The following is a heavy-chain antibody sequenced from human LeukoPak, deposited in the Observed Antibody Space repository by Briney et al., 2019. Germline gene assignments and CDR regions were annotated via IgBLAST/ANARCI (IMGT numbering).Heavy chain of an antibody. V-gene: IGHV4-39*01. CDR3: ARHRRDHDFWSGSNPTDYYYYMDV. Sequence: SDTLSLTCTVSGGSVSSSDYYWGWIRQSPGNGLEWFGTIDYSGHTYYNPSLKSRVNIFVDTSQNQCSLKLSSVTDADTAVYYCARHRRDHDFWSGSNPTDYYYYMDVWGKGTSVTVSS. J-gene: IGHJ6*03. CDR2: IDYSGHT. CDR1: GGSVSSSDYY. D-gene: IGHD3-3*01.